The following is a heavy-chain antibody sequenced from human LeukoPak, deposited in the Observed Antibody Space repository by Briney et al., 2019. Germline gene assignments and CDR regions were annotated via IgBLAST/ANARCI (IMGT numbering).Heavy chain of an antibody. CDR2: ISYDGSNK. CDR1: GFTFSSYA. CDR3: ARVRIVGLNDALDI. D-gene: IGHD1-26*01. V-gene: IGHV3-30-3*01. Sequence: PGGSLRLSCAASGFTFSSYAMHWVRQAPGKGLEWVAVISYDGSNKYYADSVKGRFTISRDNSKNTLYLQMNSLRAEDTAVYYCARVRIVGLNDALDIWGQGTMVTVSS. J-gene: IGHJ3*02.